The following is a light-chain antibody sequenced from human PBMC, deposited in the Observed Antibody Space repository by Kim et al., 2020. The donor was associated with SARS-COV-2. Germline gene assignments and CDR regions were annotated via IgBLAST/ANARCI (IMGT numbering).Light chain of an antibody. CDR2: EVN. Sequence: QSALTQPPSASGSPGQSVTISCTGTSSDIGAYKYVSGYQQHPGKAPKLMIYEVNRRPSGVPDRFSGSKSGNTASLTVSGLQAEDEADYYCTSYAGSNNLDVFGTGTKVTVL. CDR3: TSYAGSNNLDV. CDR1: SSDIGAYKY. V-gene: IGLV2-8*01. J-gene: IGLJ1*01.